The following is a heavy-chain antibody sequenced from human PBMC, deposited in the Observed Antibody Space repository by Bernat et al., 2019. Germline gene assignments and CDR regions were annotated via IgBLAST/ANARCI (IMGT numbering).Heavy chain of an antibody. D-gene: IGHD6-13*01. CDR1: GFTFSNAW. CDR2: LKSKVDGETT. CDR3: STGARFAAAGTPYFDI. J-gene: IGHJ3*02. Sequence: EVQLVESGGGLVKPGGSLRLSCAASGFTFSNAWMTWVRQAPGKGLEWVGRLKSKVDGETTDYAAPVKGSFICSRDDSKSMMYLEMNSLQTEDTGIYFCSTGARFAAAGTPYFDIWGQGTMVTVSS. V-gene: IGHV3-15*01.